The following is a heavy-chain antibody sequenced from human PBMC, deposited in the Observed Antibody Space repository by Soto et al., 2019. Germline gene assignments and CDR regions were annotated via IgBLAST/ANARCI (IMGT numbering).Heavy chain of an antibody. V-gene: IGHV1-2*02. Sequence: ASVKVSCKASGYTFTGYYMHWVRQAPGQGLEWMGWINPNSGGTNYAQKFQGRVTMTRDTSISTAYMELSRLRSDDTAVYYCAREDWEKAGTTGRNWFDPWGQGTLVTVSS. CDR3: AREDWEKAGTTGRNWFDP. CDR1: GYTFTGYY. J-gene: IGHJ5*02. CDR2: INPNSGGT. D-gene: IGHD1-1*01.